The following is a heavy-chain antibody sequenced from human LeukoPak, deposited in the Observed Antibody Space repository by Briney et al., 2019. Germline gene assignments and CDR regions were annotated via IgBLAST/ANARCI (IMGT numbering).Heavy chain of an antibody. CDR3: ARDPRAGIFGVVGRYGMDV. Sequence: GGSLRLSCAASGFTFSSYCMNWVRQAPGKGLEWVSSISSSSSYIYYADSVKGRFTISRDNAKNSLYLQMNSLRAEDTAVYYCARDPRAGIFGVVGRYGMDVWGQGTTVTVSS. CDR2: ISSSSSYI. J-gene: IGHJ6*02. D-gene: IGHD3-3*01. CDR1: GFTFSSYC. V-gene: IGHV3-21*01.